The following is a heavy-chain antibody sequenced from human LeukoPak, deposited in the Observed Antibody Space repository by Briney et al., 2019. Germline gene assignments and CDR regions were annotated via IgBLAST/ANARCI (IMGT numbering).Heavy chain of an antibody. V-gene: IGHV3-23*01. CDR2: VSGDGQRT. J-gene: IGHJ4*02. Sequence: GGSLRLSCAGSGFTFYNYALNWVRQAPGEGLQWVAAVSGDGQRTFYADSVKGRFTIFRDNSMNTLSLQMNSLRADDTALYYCAKEQDNLLLLSHFDAWGQGILVTVSA. D-gene: IGHD1-14*01. CDR1: GFTFYNYA. CDR3: AKEQDNLLLLSHFDA.